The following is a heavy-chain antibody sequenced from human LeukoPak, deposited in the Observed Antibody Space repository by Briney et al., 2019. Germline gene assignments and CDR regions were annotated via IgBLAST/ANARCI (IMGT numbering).Heavy chain of an antibody. CDR3: ARSLDSSGWSGFQH. V-gene: IGHV3-21*01. Sequence: GGSLRLSCAASGFTFSSYSMNWVRQAPGKGLEWVSSISSSSSYIYYADSVKGRFTTSRDNAKNSLYLQMNSLRAEDTAVYYCARSLDSSGWSGFQHWGQGTLVTVSS. CDR2: ISSSSSYI. J-gene: IGHJ1*01. D-gene: IGHD6-19*01. CDR1: GFTFSSYS.